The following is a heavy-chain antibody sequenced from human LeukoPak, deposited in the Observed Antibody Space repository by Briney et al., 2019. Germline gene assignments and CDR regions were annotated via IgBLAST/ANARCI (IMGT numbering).Heavy chain of an antibody. CDR2: IAGSGDAT. Sequence: GGSLRLSCAASGFTFNNHAMAWVRQAPGKGLEWVSSIAGSGDATFYADSVKGRFTISRDNSKNTLYLQMNSLRAEDTAVYYCAKRPLYCSSTTCLDSWGQGTLVTVSS. V-gene: IGHV3-23*01. D-gene: IGHD2/OR15-2a*01. J-gene: IGHJ4*02. CDR3: AKRPLYCSSTTCLDS. CDR1: GFTFNNHA.